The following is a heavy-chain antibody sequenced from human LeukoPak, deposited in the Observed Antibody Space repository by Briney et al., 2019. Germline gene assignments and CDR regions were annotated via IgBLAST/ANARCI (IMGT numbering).Heavy chain of an antibody. CDR3: ARRKWQQRRNYYYYMDV. J-gene: IGHJ6*03. V-gene: IGHV4-59*08. Sequence: SETLSLTCTVSGGSISSYYWSWIRQPPGKGLEWIGYIYYSGNTNYNPSLKSRVTISVDTSKNQFSLKLSSVTAADTAVYYCARRKWQQRRNYYYYMDVWGKGTTVTVSS. CDR2: IYYSGNT. CDR1: GGSISSYY. D-gene: IGHD6-13*01.